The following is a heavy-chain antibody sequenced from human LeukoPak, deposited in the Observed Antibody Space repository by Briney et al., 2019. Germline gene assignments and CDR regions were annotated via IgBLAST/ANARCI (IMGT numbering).Heavy chain of an antibody. Sequence: PGGSLRLSCAASGFTFSSYSMNWVRQAPGKGLEWVSSISSSSSYIYYADSVKGRFTISRDNAKNSLYLQMNSLRAEDTAVYYCARGVTHTSMPYYFDYWGQGTLVTVSS. CDR2: ISSSSSYI. CDR1: GFTFSSYS. CDR3: ARGVTHTSMPYYFDY. D-gene: IGHD5-18*01. V-gene: IGHV3-21*01. J-gene: IGHJ4*02.